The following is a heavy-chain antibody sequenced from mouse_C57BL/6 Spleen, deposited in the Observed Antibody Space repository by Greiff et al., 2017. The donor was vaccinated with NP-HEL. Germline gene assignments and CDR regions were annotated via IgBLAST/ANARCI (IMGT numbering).Heavy chain of an antibody. D-gene: IGHD1-1*01. J-gene: IGHJ2*01. CDR3: ARFPYYYGRSYDY. Sequence: VQLQQPGAELVKPGASVKMSCKASGYTFTSYWITWVKQRPGQGLEWIGDIYPGSGSTNYNEKFKSKATLTVDTSSSTAYMQLSSLTSEDSAVYYCARFPYYYGRSYDYWGQGTTLTVSS. CDR2: IYPGSGST. CDR1: GYTFTSYW. V-gene: IGHV1-55*01.